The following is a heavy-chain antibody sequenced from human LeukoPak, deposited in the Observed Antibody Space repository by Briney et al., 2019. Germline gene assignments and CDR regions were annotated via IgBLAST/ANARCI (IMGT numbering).Heavy chain of an antibody. V-gene: IGHV3-9*01. CDR3: AKERITMVRGVRGYYFDY. CDR2: ISWNSGSI. CDR1: GFTFDDYA. D-gene: IGHD3-10*01. J-gene: IGHJ4*02. Sequence: PGRSLRLSCAASGFTFDDYAMHWVRQAPGKGLEWVSGISWNSGSIGYADSVKGRFTISRDNAKNSLYLQMNSLRAEDTALYYCAKERITMVRGVRGYYFDYWGQGTLVTVSS.